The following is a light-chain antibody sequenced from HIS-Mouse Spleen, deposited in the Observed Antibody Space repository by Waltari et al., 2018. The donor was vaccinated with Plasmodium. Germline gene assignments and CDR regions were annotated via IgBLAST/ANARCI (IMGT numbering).Light chain of an antibody. CDR3: SSYAGSNNLV. CDR1: SSDGGGYYY. J-gene: IGLJ2*01. CDR2: EVS. Sequence: QSALTQPPSAAGSPGQSATISCTGTSSDGGGYYYVYWYQQHPSKAPNLIISEVSKRPSWVPDRFSGSKSGNTASLTVSGLQAEDEADYYCSSYAGSNNLVFGGGTKLTVL. V-gene: IGLV2-8*01.